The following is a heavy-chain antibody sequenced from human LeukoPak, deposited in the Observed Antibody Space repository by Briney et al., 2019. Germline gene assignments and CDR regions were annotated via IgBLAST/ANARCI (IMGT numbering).Heavy chain of an antibody. V-gene: IGHV3-48*01. CDR2: MTGNSKTI. CDR1: GFAFNIYS. J-gene: IGHJ4*02. D-gene: IGHD3-9*01. CDR3: ARSRDWYADY. Sequence: GSLRLSCAASGFAFNIYSMNWVRQAPGKGLEWISYMTGNSKTINYADSAKGRFTISRDNAENSLFLQMNSLRAEDTAVYYCARSRDWYADYWGQGSLVTVSS.